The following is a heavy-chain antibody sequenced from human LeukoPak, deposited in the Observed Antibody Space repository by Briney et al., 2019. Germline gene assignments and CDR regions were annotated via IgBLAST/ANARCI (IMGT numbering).Heavy chain of an antibody. CDR3: ARDLGQTISSPDY. CDR2: FDPEDGET. V-gene: IGHV1-24*01. Sequence: ASVKVSCKVSGYTLTELSMHWVRQAPGKGLEWMGGFDPEDGETIYAQKFQGRVTMTRDTSTSTVYMELSSLRSEDTAVYYCARDLGQTISSPDYWGRGTLVTVSS. J-gene: IGHJ4*02. CDR1: GYTLTELS. D-gene: IGHD1-7*01.